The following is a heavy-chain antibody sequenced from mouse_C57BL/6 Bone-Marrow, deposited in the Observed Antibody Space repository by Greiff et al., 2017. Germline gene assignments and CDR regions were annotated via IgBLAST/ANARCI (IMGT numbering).Heavy chain of an antibody. Sequence: EVKLQESGPGLVKPSQSLSLTCSFTGYSITSGYYWNWIRQFPGNKLEWMGYISYAGCNNSNPSLKNRISITRDTSNNQFFLKLNSVTTEDTATYYCARVDYDRYYYAMDYWGQGTSVTVSS. J-gene: IGHJ4*01. D-gene: IGHD2-4*01. CDR3: ARVDYDRYYYAMDY. CDR2: ISYAGCN. V-gene: IGHV3-6*01. CDR1: GYSITSGYY.